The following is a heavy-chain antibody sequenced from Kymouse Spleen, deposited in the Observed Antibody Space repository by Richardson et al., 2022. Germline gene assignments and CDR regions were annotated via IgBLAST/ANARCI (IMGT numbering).Heavy chain of an antibody. Sequence: QVQLVQSGAEVKKPGASVKVSCKASGYTFTSYAMHWVRQAPGQRLEWMGWINAGNGNTKYSQKFQGRVTITRDTSASTAYMELSSLRSEDTAVYYCARVYSSSSLLLLRYGRLGPRDHGHRLL. CDR3: ARVYSSSSLLLLRYGR. D-gene: IGHD6-13*01. J-gene: IGHJ6*02. CDR1: GYTFTSYA. V-gene: IGHV1-3*01. CDR2: INAGNGNT.